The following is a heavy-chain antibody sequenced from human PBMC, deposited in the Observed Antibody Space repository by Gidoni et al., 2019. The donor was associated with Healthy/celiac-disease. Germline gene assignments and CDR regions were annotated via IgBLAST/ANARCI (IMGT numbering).Heavy chain of an antibody. CDR3: AKAPNYYGSGSYYWVDY. D-gene: IGHD3-10*01. Sequence: PGKGLEWVAVISYDGSNKYYADSVKGRFTISRDNSKNTLYLQMNSLRAEDTAVYYCAKAPNYYGSGSYYWVDYWGQGTLVTVSS. V-gene: IGHV3-30*18. J-gene: IGHJ4*02. CDR2: ISYDGSNK.